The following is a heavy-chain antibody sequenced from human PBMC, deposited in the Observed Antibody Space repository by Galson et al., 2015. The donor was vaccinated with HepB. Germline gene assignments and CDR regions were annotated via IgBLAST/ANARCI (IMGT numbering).Heavy chain of an antibody. V-gene: IGHV4-30-2*01. CDR3: ARAKYYDSSGYYYPFDY. CDR2: IYHSGST. Sequence: GGSISSGGYSWSWIRQPPGKGLEWIGYIYHSGSTYYNPSLKSRVTISVDRSKNQFSLKLSSVTAADTAVYYCARAKYYDSSGYYYPFDYWGQGTLVTVSS. CDR1: GGSISSGGYS. D-gene: IGHD3-22*01. J-gene: IGHJ4*02.